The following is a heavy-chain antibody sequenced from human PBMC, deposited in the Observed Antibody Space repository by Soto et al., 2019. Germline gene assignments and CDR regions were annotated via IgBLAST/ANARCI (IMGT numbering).Heavy chain of an antibody. CDR1: GGSISSNY. Sequence: SETLSLSCTVSGGSISSNYWGWIRQPPGKGLEWIGTVYYNENTYYNPSLKSRVAISVDTAKNQFSLNLRSVTAADTAIYFCARRERYYGSPGWFDPWGQGTLVTVSS. J-gene: IGHJ5*01. CDR3: ARRERYYGSPGWFDP. V-gene: IGHV4-39*01. D-gene: IGHD3-10*01. CDR2: VYYNENT.